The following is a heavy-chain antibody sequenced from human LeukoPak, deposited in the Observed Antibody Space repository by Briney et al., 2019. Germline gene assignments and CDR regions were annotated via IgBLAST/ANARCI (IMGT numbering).Heavy chain of an antibody. CDR1: GGSISSSNW. CDR2: IYHSGST. D-gene: IGHD3-10*01. CDR3: ARDLGTWFGESNPLDYYYGMDV. Sequence: SGTLSLTCAVSGGSISSSNWWSWVRQPPGKGLEWIGEIYHSGSTNYNPSLKSRVTISVDKSKNQFSLKLSSVTAADTAVYYCARDLGTWFGESNPLDYYYGMDVWGQGTTVTVSS. V-gene: IGHV4-4*02. J-gene: IGHJ6*02.